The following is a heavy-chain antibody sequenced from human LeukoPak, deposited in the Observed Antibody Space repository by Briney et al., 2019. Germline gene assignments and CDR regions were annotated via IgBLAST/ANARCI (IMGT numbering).Heavy chain of an antibody. CDR3: AKLVVPAAIVY. CDR1: GFTFSSYS. J-gene: IGHJ4*02. V-gene: IGHV3-23*01. CDR2: ISGSGGST. D-gene: IGHD2-2*01. Sequence: GGSLRLSCAGSGFTFSSYSMNWVRQAPGKGLEWVSAISGSGGSTYYADSVKGRFTISRDDSKNTLYLQMNSLRAEDTAVYYCAKLVVPAAIVYWGQGTLVTVSS.